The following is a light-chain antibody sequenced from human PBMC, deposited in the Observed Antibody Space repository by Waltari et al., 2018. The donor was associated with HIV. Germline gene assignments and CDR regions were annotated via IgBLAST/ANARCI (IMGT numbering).Light chain of an antibody. CDR2: GAS. V-gene: IGKV3-20*01. CDR3: QQYGSSPGT. Sequence: EIVLTQSPGTLSLSPGERATLSCWASETVNRNYLAWYQQKPGQASRLLIYGASSRATGIPDRFSDSGSGTGFTLTISRLESEDFAVYYCQQYGSSPGTFGQGTKLEIK. J-gene: IGKJ2*01. CDR1: ETVNRNY.